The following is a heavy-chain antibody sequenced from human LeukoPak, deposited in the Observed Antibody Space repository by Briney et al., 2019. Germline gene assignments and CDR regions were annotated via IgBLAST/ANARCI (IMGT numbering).Heavy chain of an antibody. J-gene: IGHJ4*02. D-gene: IGHD2-2*01. CDR3: AAPGVPAATYYFDY. CDR2: IRYDGSNK. Sequence: GGSLRLSRAASGFTFSSYDMHWVRQAPGKGLEWVAFIRYDGSNKYYADSVKGRFTISRDNSKNTVYLQMNSLRAEDTAVYYCAAPGVPAATYYFDYWGQGTLVTVSS. V-gene: IGHV3-30*02. CDR1: GFTFSSYD.